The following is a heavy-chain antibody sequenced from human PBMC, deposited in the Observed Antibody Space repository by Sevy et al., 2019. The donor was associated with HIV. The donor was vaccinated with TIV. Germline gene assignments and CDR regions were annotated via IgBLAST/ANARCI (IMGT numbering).Heavy chain of an antibody. CDR2: IYYSGST. V-gene: IGHV4-59*01. Sequence: SETLSLTCTVSGGSISSYYWSWIRQPPGKGLEWIGYIYYSGSTNYNPSLKSRVTISVDTSKNRFSLKLSSVTAADTAVYYCARAIPGYYDFWSGYPNWFDPWGQGTLVTVSS. CDR1: GGSISSYY. J-gene: IGHJ5*02. D-gene: IGHD3-3*01. CDR3: ARAIPGYYDFWSGYPNWFDP.